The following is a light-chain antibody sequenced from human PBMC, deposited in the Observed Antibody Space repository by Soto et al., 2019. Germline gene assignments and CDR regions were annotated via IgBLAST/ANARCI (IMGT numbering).Light chain of an antibody. CDR2: GAS. Sequence: EIVLTQSPGTLSLSPGESATLSCRASQNVRNTYLGWYQQKPGQSPRLLIHGASSRATGIPDRFSGSGSGTDFPLTIRRLEPEDFAVYYCQQYGTAPLTFGGGTRVEIK. V-gene: IGKV3-20*01. CDR1: QNVRNTY. J-gene: IGKJ4*01. CDR3: QQYGTAPLT.